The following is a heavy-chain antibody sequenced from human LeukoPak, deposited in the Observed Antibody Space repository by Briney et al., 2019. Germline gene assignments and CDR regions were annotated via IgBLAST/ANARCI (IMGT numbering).Heavy chain of an antibody. D-gene: IGHD3-22*01. CDR2: IKSKTDGGAT. Sequence: GGSLRLSCAASGFTFSSYAMSWVRQAPGKGLEWVGRIKSKTDGGATHYAAPVKGRFTISRDDSKNTLYLQMNSLKTEDTAVYYCTTEAYYYDSGAIKYFDYWGQGTLVTVSS. J-gene: IGHJ4*02. CDR3: TTEAYYYDSGAIKYFDY. CDR1: GFTFSSYA. V-gene: IGHV3-15*01.